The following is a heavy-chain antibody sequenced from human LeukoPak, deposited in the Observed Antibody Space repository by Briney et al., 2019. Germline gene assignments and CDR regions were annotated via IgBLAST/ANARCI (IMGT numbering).Heavy chain of an antibody. J-gene: IGHJ4*02. Sequence: GGSLRLSCAASGFTFSNAWMSWVRQAPGKGLEWVGRIKSKTDGGTTDYAAPVKGIFTISRDDSKNTLYLQMNSLKTEDTAVYYCTTFPIAVAGTFDYWGQGTLVTVSS. CDR1: GFTFSNAW. V-gene: IGHV3-15*01. D-gene: IGHD6-19*01. CDR3: TTFPIAVAGTFDY. CDR2: IKSKTDGGTT.